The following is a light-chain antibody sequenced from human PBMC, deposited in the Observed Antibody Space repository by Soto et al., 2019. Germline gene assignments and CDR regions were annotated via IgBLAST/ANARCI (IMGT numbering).Light chain of an antibody. V-gene: IGKV3D-15*01. J-gene: IGKJ1*01. CDR3: QQYKNWPRT. Sequence: EIVLTQSPATLSLSPGERATLSCRASETINNNLVWYQQKPVQPPRLLIHEASTRVTGIPARFSGSGSGTEFTLTISSLQSEDFAVYYCQQYKNWPRTFGQGTKVEI. CDR1: ETINNN. CDR2: EAS.